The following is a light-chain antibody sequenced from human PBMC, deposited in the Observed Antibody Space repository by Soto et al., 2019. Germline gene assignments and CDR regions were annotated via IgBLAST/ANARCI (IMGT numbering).Light chain of an antibody. Sequence: EIVLTQSPGTLSLASGERATLSCRASQSVRINYLAWYQQKPGQAPRLLIYGASSRATGIPDRFGGSGSGTDFTLTISRLEPEDFAVYYCQQYASSPLTFGGGPKVEIQ. CDR3: QQYASSPLT. CDR1: QSVRINY. V-gene: IGKV3-20*01. J-gene: IGKJ4*01. CDR2: GAS.